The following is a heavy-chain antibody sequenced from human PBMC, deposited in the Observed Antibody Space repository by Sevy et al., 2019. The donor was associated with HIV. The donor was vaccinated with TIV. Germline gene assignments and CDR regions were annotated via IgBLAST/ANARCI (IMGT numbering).Heavy chain of an antibody. D-gene: IGHD2-15*01. Sequence: GGSLRLSCAASGFIFSGYNMHWVRQAPGKGLEWVSSISTSSTYIYQADSVKGRFTISRDNAQNSVYLQMNSLRVEDTALYYCAGGNCIGGSCHTGYHGMDVWGQGTTVTVSS. V-gene: IGHV3-21*06. CDR3: AGGNCIGGSCHTGYHGMDV. CDR1: GFIFSGYN. CDR2: ISTSSTYI. J-gene: IGHJ6*02.